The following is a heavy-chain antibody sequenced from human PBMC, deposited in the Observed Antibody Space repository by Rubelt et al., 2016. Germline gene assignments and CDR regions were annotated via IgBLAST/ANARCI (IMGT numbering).Heavy chain of an antibody. CDR2: INHSGST. Sequence: QVQLQQWGAGLLKPSETLSLTCAVYGGSFSGYYWSWIRQPPGKGLEWIGEINHSGSTNYNPSLKMRVTISVDTSKNQFSLKLSSVTAADTAVYYCARGPYSSPFDYWGQGTLVTVSS. V-gene: IGHV4-34*01. J-gene: IGHJ4*02. D-gene: IGHD6-13*01. CDR3: ARGPYSSPFDY. CDR1: GGSFSGYY.